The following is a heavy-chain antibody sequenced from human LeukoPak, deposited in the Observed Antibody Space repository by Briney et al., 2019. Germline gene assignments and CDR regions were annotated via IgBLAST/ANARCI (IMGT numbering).Heavy chain of an antibody. CDR2: IYTSGST. J-gene: IGHJ4*02. CDR1: GGSISSYY. Sequence: SETLSLTCTVSGGSISSYYWSWIRQPAGKGLEWIGRIYTSGSTNYNPSLKSRVTMSADTSKNQFSLKLSSVTAADTAVYYCAREDYDILTGYPFDYWGQGTLVTVSS. CDR3: AREDYDILTGYPFDY. D-gene: IGHD3-9*01. V-gene: IGHV4-4*07.